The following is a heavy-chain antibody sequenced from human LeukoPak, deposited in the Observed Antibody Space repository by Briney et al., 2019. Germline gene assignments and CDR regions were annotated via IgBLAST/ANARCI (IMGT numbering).Heavy chain of an antibody. CDR3: ARGSSGGIDY. Sequence: PSETLSLTCAVSGGSISSGGYSWSWIRQPPGKGLEWIGYIYHSGSTYYNPSFKSRVTISVDRSKNQFSLKLSSVTAADTAVYYCARGSSGGIDYWGQGTLVTVSS. D-gene: IGHD6-6*01. V-gene: IGHV4-30-2*01. J-gene: IGHJ4*02. CDR1: GGSISSGGYS. CDR2: IYHSGST.